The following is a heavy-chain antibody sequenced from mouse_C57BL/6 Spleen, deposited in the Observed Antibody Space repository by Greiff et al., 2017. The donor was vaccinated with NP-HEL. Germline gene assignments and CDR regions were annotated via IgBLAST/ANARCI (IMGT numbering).Heavy chain of an antibody. CDR3: TRAYYSNYVWYFDV. D-gene: IGHD2-5*01. CDR2: IDPETGGT. Sequence: VQLKESGAELVRPGASVTLSCKASGYTFTDYEMHWVKQTPVHGLEWIGAIDPETGGTAYNQKFKGKAILTADKSSSTAYMELRSLTSEDSAVYYCTRAYYSNYVWYFDVWGTGTTVTVSS. J-gene: IGHJ1*03. CDR1: GYTFTDYE. V-gene: IGHV1-15*01.